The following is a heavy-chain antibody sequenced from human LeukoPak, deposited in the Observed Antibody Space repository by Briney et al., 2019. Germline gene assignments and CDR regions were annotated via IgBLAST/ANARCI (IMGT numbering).Heavy chain of an antibody. CDR3: AKDLGGVDSSGWYPYHFDY. CDR1: GFTFSSYA. CDR2: ISGSGGST. J-gene: IGHJ4*02. V-gene: IGHV3-23*01. Sequence: GGSLRLSCAASGFTFSSYAMSWVRQAPGKGLEWVSAISGSGGSTYYADSVKGRFTISRDNSKNTLYLQMNSLRAEDTAVYYCAKDLGGVDSSGWYPYHFDYWGQGTLVTVSS. D-gene: IGHD6-19*01.